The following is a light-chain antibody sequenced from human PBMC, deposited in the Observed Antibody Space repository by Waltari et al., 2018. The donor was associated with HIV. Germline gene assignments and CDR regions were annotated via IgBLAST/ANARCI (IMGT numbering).Light chain of an antibody. CDR1: SSDVGGYNY. CDR3: CSYADNYPVV. CDR2: DVN. V-gene: IGLV2-11*01. Sequence: QSALTQPRSVSGSPGQSVTISCTGTSSDVGGYNYVSWYQHHPGKAPKFMIYDVNKRPSGVPDRFSGSKSGNTASLTISGLQAEDEADYYCCSYADNYPVVFGGGTKLTV. J-gene: IGLJ2*01.